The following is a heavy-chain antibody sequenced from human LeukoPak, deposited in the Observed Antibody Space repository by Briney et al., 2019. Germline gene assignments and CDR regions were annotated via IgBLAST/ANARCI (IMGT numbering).Heavy chain of an antibody. CDR2: ISWNSGSI. CDR1: GVTFEDYA. CDR3: AKGTLYYYYYGMDV. V-gene: IGHV3-9*01. J-gene: IGHJ6*02. Sequence: SGGSLRLSCAASGVTFEDYAMHWVRQAPGKGLEWVSGISWNSGSIGYADSVKGRFTISRDNAKNSLYLQMNSLRAEDTALYYCAKGTLYYYYYGMDVWGQGTTVTVSS.